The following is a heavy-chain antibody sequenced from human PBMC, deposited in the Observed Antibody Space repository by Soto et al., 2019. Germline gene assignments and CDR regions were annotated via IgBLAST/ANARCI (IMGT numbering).Heavy chain of an antibody. CDR3: ARGLSGWLRQPFDY. D-gene: IGHD6-19*01. V-gene: IGHV3-64*02. CDR2: ISSNGGST. Sequence: PGGSLRLSCAASGFTFSSYAMHWVRQAPGKGLEYVSAISSNGGSTYYADSVKGRFTISRDNSKNTLYLQMGSLRAEDMAVYYCARGLSGWLRQPFDYWGQGTLVTVSS. J-gene: IGHJ4*02. CDR1: GFTFSSYA.